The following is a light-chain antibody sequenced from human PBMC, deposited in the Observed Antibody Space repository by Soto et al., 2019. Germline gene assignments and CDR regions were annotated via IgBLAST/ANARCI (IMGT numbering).Light chain of an antibody. CDR1: SSVIVSYDY. J-gene: IGLJ1*01. CDR2: EFT. Sequence: QPGAVSGSPGESVTISRTGSSSVIVSYDYLSWYQQPPGKAPILFIYEFTYRPSGVSNRFSGSKSGNTASLTISGFLAEEEADYYCSLFTRTSTRLFGSGTKVTVL. CDR3: SLFTRTSTRL. V-gene: IGLV2-14*03.